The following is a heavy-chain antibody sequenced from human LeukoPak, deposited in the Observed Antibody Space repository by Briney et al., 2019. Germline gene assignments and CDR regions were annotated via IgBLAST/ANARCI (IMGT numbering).Heavy chain of an antibody. CDR1: GYTFTGYY. Sequence: ASVKVSYKASGYTFTGYYMHWVRQAPGQGLEWMGWINPNSGGTNYAQKFQGRVTMTRDTSISTAYMELSRLRSDDTAVYYCARDRTTAYYYMDVWGKGTTVTVSS. J-gene: IGHJ6*03. CDR3: ARDRTTAYYYMDV. V-gene: IGHV1-2*02. CDR2: INPNSGGT. D-gene: IGHD1-14*01.